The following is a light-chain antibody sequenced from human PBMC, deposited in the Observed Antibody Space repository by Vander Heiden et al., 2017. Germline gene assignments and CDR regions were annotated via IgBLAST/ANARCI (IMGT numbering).Light chain of an antibody. CDR2: DAS. J-gene: IGKJ3*01. V-gene: IGKV3-20*01. CDR1: QSVYRNY. Sequence: EIVLTQSPGTLSLSPGGRATLSCRASQSVYRNYLAWYQRKPGQAPRLLIYDASSRATAIPDRFSGSGSGTDFTLTISRLEPEDFAFYYCQHYGSSQFTFGPGTKVEIK. CDR3: QHYGSSQFT.